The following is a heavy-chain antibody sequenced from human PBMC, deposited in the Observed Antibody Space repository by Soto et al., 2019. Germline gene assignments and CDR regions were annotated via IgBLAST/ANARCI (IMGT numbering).Heavy chain of an antibody. CDR1: GYTFTNYG. D-gene: IGHD2-2*01. Sequence: QLQLVQSGTELKKPGASVKVSCKASGYTFTNYGITWVRQAPGQGLEWMGWINADYGNTNYEQKFQGRVTMTTDTSTNTAYMELRSLRSDDPAVYYCARKSLSTFNWFDPWGQGTLVTVSS. V-gene: IGHV1-18*04. CDR2: INADYGNT. J-gene: IGHJ5*02. CDR3: ARKSLSTFNWFDP.